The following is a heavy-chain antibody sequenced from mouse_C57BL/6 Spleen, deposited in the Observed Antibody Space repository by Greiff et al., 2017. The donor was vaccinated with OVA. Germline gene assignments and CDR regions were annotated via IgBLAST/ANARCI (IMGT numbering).Heavy chain of an antibody. V-gene: IGHV1-15*01. CDR1: GYTFTDYE. CDR2: IDPETGGT. CDR3: TRGGYGYDGYFDV. Sequence: QVQLKESGAELVRPGASVTLSCKASGYTFTDYEMHWVKQTPVHGLEWIGAIDPETGGTAYNQKFKGKAILTADKSSSTAYMELRSLTSEDSAVYYCTRGGYGYDGYFDVWGTGTTVTVSS. J-gene: IGHJ1*03. D-gene: IGHD2-2*01.